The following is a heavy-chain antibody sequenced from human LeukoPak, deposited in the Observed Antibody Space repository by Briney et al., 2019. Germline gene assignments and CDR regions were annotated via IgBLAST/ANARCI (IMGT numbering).Heavy chain of an antibody. Sequence: GGSLRLSCAASGITFSSHAMNWVRQAPGKGLEWVSGISGSGSSTYYADSVKGRITISRDNSKNTLYLQMNSLRAEDTAIYYCAKDSGGTPRGYFQHWGQGTLVAVSS. V-gene: IGHV3-23*01. J-gene: IGHJ1*01. CDR3: AKDSGGTPRGYFQH. D-gene: IGHD4-23*01. CDR1: GITFSSHA. CDR2: ISGSGSST.